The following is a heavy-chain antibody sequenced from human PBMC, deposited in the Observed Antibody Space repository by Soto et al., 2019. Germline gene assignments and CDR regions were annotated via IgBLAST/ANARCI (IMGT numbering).Heavy chain of an antibody. CDR2: INSSSNNT. Sequence: EVQLVESGGGLVQPGGSLRLSCAASGFTFSSYSMNWFRQAPGKGLEWISYINSSSNNTYYADSMKGRFTISRDNARNSLYLQMNGLRAEDTAVYYCARGGYRNFDYWGQGTLVTVSS. V-gene: IGHV3-48*01. CDR3: ARGGYRNFDY. CDR1: GFTFSSYS. J-gene: IGHJ4*02. D-gene: IGHD5-18*01.